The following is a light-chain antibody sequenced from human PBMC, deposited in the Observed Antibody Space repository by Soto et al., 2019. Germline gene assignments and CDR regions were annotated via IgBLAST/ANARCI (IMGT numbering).Light chain of an antibody. CDR1: SSDY. V-gene: IGLV2-14*01. Sequence: QSVLTQPASVSGSPGQSITISCTGTSSDYVSWYQQHPDKAPKLMIYEVSNRPSGVSDRFSGSKSANTASLTISGLQAEDEANYYCAAWDDSLSGPVFGGGTQLTVL. CDR2: EVS. J-gene: IGLJ7*01. CDR3: AAWDDSLSGPV.